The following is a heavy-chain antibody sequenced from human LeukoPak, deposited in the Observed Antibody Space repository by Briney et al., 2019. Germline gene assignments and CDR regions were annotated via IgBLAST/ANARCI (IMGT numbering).Heavy chain of an antibody. CDR1: GFTFSSYS. V-gene: IGHV3-73*01. CDR2: IKSKANNYAT. Sequence: PGGSLRLSCADPGFTFSSYSMNWVRQASGKGLEWVGRIKSKANNYATAYAASVKGRFTVSRDDSKNTAYLQMNSLKSEDTAVYYCTRLDSGAFDFDYWGQGTLVTVSS. D-gene: IGHD1-26*01. CDR3: TRLDSGAFDFDY. J-gene: IGHJ4*02.